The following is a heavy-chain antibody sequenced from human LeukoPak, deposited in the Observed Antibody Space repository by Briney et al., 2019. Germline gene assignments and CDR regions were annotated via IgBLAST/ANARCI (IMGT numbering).Heavy chain of an antibody. V-gene: IGHV3-7*01. CDR3: VGCSGGTCSDFDY. CDR2: IKQDGSET. J-gene: IGHJ4*02. D-gene: IGHD2-15*01. Sequence: PGGSLRLSCAASGFTFSNYAMSWVRQAPGKGLEWVANIKQDGSETYYLDSVKGRFTISRGNAKNSMYLQMNSLRAEDTAVYYCVGCSGGTCSDFDYWGRGTLVTVSS. CDR1: GFTFSNYA.